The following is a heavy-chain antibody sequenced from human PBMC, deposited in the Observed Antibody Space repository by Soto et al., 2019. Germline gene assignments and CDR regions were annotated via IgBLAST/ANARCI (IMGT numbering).Heavy chain of an antibody. CDR2: ISAYNGNT. CDR3: ATFRGSSYYYGMDV. Sequence: ASVKVSCKASGYTFTSYGISWVRQAPGQGLEWMGWISAYNGNTNYAQKLQGRVTMTTDTSTSTAYMELSSLRSEDTAVYYCATFRGSSYYYGMDVWGQGTTVTVSS. D-gene: IGHD6-6*01. CDR1: GYTFTSYG. V-gene: IGHV1-18*01. J-gene: IGHJ6*02.